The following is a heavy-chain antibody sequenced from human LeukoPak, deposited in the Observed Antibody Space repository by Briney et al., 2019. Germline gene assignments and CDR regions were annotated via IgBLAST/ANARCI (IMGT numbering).Heavy chain of an antibody. D-gene: IGHD2-8*02. CDR2: ISSNGGST. Sequence: GGSLRLSCAASGFTFSSYAMHWVRQAPGKGLEYVSAISSNGGSTYYANSVKGRFTISRDNSKNTLYLQMGSLRAEDMAVYYCAREDFSDDTGYYNYALDVWGQGTTVTVSS. J-gene: IGHJ6*02. V-gene: IGHV3-64*01. CDR1: GFTFSSYA. CDR3: AREDFSDDTGYYNYALDV.